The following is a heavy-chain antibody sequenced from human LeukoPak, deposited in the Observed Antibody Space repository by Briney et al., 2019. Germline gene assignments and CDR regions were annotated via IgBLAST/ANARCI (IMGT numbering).Heavy chain of an antibody. J-gene: IGHJ4*02. Sequence: GGSLRLSCAASGFTFSDYYMSWIRQAPGKGLEWISYISNSGSIIDYADSVKGRFTISRDNAKNSLYLQMNSLKTEDTAVYYCSWREDSSSWFPLGDYWGQGTLVTVSS. CDR1: GFTFSDYY. V-gene: IGHV3-11*01. CDR3: SWREDSSSWFPLGDY. CDR2: ISNSGSII. D-gene: IGHD6-13*01.